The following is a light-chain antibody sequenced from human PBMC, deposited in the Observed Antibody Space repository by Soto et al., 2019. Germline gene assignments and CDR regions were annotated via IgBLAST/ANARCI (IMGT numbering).Light chain of an antibody. CDR1: SSNVGADYD. V-gene: IGLV1-40*01. CDR2: GNK. J-gene: IGLJ2*01. CDR3: QSFDTRLNTVV. Sequence: QSVVTQPPSVSGAPGQRVTISSTGSSSNVGADYDVHWYQHFPGRAPKLLIYGNKNRPSGVPDRFSGTKSGTSASLDITGLQAEDEADYYCQSFDTRLNTVVFGGGTKLTVL.